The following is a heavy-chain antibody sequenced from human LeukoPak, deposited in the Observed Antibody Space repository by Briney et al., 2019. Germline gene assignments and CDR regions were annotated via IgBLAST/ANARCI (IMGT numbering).Heavy chain of an antibody. CDR2: IYTSGRT. V-gene: IGHV4-61*02. J-gene: IGHJ6*03. CDR1: GGSISSGSYY. CDR3: ARLTCRPSHSHYYYYYYMDV. D-gene: IGHD2-15*01. Sequence: SETLSLTCTVSGGSISSGSYYWTWIRQPAGKGLEWIGRIYTSGRTDYNPSLKSRVTISVDTSKNQFSLKLSSVTAADTAVYYCARLTCRPSHSHYYYYYYMDVWGKGTTVTISS.